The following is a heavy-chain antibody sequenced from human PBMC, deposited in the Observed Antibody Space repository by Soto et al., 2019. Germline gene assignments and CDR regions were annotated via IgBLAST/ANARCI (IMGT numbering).Heavy chain of an antibody. Sequence: PGDSLKISCKGSGYTFSSFTNYWISWVRQMPGKGLEWMGRIDPTDSYTHYSPSFQGHVSISVDKSITTAYLQWSSLKASDSAMYYCARHTGYCSSTSCYASTGGYYYGVDGWGQGTTVTV. V-gene: IGHV5-10-1*01. CDR2: IDPTDSYT. CDR3: ARHTGYCSSTSCYASTGGYYYGVDG. CDR1: GYTFSSFTNYW. J-gene: IGHJ6*02. D-gene: IGHD2-2*01.